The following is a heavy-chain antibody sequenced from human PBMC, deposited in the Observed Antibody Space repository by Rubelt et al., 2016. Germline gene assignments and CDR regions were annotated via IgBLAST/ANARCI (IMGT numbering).Heavy chain of an antibody. V-gene: IGHV4-34*01. CDR1: GGSFSGYY. CDR2: IYYSGST. CDR3: ARAYYYDSSGYYSFDY. Sequence: QVQLQQWGAGLLKPSETLSLTCAVYGGSFSGYYWSWIRQPPGKGLEWIGSIYYSGSTYYNPSLKSRVTISVDTSKNQFSLKLSSVTAADTAVYYCARAYYYDSSGYYSFDYWGQGTLVTVSS. J-gene: IGHJ4*02. D-gene: IGHD3-22*01.